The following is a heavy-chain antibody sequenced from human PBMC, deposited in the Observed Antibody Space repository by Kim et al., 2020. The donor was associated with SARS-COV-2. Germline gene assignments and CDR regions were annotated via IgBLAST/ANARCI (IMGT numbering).Heavy chain of an antibody. CDR2: ISSGGTYI. J-gene: IGHJ3*02. Sequence: GGSLRLSCAASGFTFSDYYMTWIRQAPGKGLEWISFISSGGTYINYADSVKGRFTISRDNAKNTVYLQMNRLRGGDTAVYFCARGRNYVERSGFCFDMWG. D-gene: IGHD5-12*01. CDR3: ARGRNYVERSGFCFDM. CDR1: GFTFSDYY. V-gene: IGHV3-11*06.